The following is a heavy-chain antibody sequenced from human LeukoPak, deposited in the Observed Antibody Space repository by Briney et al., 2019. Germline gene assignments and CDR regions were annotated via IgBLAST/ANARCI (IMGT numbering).Heavy chain of an antibody. Sequence: ASVKVSCKASGYMLSRYYMHWVRQAPGQGLEWIGILTPSGGSPTYAQKFQGRVTMTRDTSTTTFYMEIHSLRSDDTAIYYCARGHSDSGYYRPFFDYWGQGTLVTVSS. J-gene: IGHJ4*02. V-gene: IGHV1-46*01. D-gene: IGHD6-25*01. CDR2: LTPSGGSP. CDR3: ARGHSDSGYYRPFFDY. CDR1: GYMLSRYY.